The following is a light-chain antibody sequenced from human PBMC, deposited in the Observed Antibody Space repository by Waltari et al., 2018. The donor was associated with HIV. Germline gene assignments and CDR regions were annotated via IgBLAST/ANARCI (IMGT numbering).Light chain of an antibody. J-gene: IGLJ3*02. CDR1: NSNVGISY. V-gene: IGLV1-47*01. CDR2: GIK. Sequence: QSVLTQPPSASGTPGQRVTISCSGSNSNVGISYVYWYQQRPGTTPNLFSYGIKQRPSGVADRGAGSKSCTSVALVISGIRSEDEADYYCAAWDYSLSGWVFGGGTKLTVL. CDR3: AAWDYSLSGWV.